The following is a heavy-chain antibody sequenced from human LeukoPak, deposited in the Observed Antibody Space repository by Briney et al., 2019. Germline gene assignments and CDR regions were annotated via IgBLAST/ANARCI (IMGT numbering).Heavy chain of an antibody. CDR1: GFTFSSYA. CDR2: ISYDGSNK. D-gene: IGHD3-16*02. CDR3: ARSEDYVWGSYPFDY. V-gene: IGHV3-30-3*01. Sequence: GGSLRLSCAASGFTFSSYAMHWVRQAPGKGLEWVAVISYDGSNKYYADSVKGRFTISRDNSKNTLYLQMNSLRAEDTTVYYCARSEDYVWGSYPFDYWGQGTLVTVSS. J-gene: IGHJ4*02.